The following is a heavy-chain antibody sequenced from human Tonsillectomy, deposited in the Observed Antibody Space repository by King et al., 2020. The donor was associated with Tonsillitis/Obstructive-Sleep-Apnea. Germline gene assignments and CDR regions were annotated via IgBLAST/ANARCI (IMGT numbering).Heavy chain of an antibody. D-gene: IGHD3-22*01. CDR2: VYYSGST. CDR3: ARQDSSGYPYYFDY. V-gene: IGHV4-39*01. J-gene: IGHJ4*02. CDR1: GGSISSSSYY. Sequence: QLQESGPGLVKPSETLSLPCTVSGGSISSSSYYWGWIRQPPGKGLEWIGNVYYSGSTYYNPSLKSRVTIAVDTSKNQFSLKLSSVTAADTAVFYCARQDSSGYPYYFDYWGQGTLVTVSS.